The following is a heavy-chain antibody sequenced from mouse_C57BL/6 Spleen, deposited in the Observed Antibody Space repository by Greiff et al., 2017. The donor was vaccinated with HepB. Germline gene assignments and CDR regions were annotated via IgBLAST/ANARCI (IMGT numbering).Heavy chain of an antibody. Sequence: VQLQQSGPVLVKPGASVKMSCKASGYTFTDYYMNWVKQSHGKSLEWIGVINPYNGGTSYNQKFKGKATLTVDKSSSTAYMELNSLTSEDSAVYYCAIYDGYLYYAMDYWGQGTSVTVSS. CDR3: AIYDGYLYYAMDY. D-gene: IGHD2-3*01. V-gene: IGHV1-19*01. CDR1: GYTFTDYY. J-gene: IGHJ4*01. CDR2: INPYNGGT.